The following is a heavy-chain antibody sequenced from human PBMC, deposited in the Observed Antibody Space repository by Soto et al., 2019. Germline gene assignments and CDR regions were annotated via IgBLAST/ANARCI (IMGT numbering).Heavy chain of an antibody. V-gene: IGHV1-18*01. D-gene: IGHD3-22*01. CDR3: SRTYYYDSSGYGENWFDP. CDR2: ISAYNGNT. CDR1: GYTFTSYG. Sequence: GASVKVSCKASGYTFTSYGISWVRPAPGQGLEWMGWISAYNGNTNYAQKLQGRVTMTTDTSTSTAYMELRSLRSDDTAVYYCSRTYYYDSSGYGENWFDPWGQGTLVTVSS. J-gene: IGHJ5*02.